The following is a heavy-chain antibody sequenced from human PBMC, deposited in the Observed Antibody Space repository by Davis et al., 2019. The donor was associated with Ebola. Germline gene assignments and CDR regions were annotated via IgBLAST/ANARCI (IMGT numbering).Heavy chain of an antibody. CDR2: INPNDGRT. D-gene: IGHD5-12*01. J-gene: IGHJ3*02. V-gene: IGHV1-46*03. CDR1: GYTFISYG. CDR3: TTPGGQDSGYDVFDI. Sequence: AASVKVSCKASGYTFISYGIGWVRQAPGQGLEWMGMINPNDGRTIYAQKFQGRVTVTRDTSTTTVYMDLSSLRSEDTALYYCTTPGGQDSGYDVFDIWGQGTMVTVSS.